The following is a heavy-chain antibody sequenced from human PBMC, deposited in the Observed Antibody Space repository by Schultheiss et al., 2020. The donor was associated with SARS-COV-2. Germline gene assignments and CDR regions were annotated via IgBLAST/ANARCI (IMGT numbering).Heavy chain of an antibody. J-gene: IGHJ4*02. CDR1: GFTFGDYA. D-gene: IGHD2-15*01. CDR3: ARVGGYCSGGSCYSTGSFDY. V-gene: IGHV3-30-3*01. CDR2: ISYDGSNK. Sequence: GGSLRLSCTASGFTFGDYAMSWVRQAPGKGLEWVAVISYDGSNKYYADSVKGRFTISRDNSKNTLYLQMNSLGAEDTAVYYCARVGGYCSGGSCYSTGSFDYWGQGTLVTVSS.